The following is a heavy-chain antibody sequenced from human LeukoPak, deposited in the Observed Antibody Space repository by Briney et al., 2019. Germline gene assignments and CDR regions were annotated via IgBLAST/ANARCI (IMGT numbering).Heavy chain of an antibody. V-gene: IGHV1-24*01. D-gene: IGHD6-19*01. Sequence: ASVKVSCKVSGYTLTELSMHWVRQAPGKGLEWMGGFDPEDGETVYAQKFQGRVTMTEDTSTDTAYMELSSLRSDDTAVYYCARLFGSSGWYDYWGQGTLVTVSS. CDR3: ARLFGSSGWYDY. J-gene: IGHJ4*02. CDR2: FDPEDGET. CDR1: GYTLTELS.